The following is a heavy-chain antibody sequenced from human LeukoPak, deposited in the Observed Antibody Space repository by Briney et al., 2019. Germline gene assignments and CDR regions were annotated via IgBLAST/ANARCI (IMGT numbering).Heavy chain of an antibody. CDR1: GGSFSGYY. J-gene: IGHJ4*02. CDR3: VRGRRW. D-gene: IGHD5-24*01. Sequence: SETLSLTCAVYGGSFSGYYWTWIRQPPGKGLEWIGEINHSGNINYNPSLKSRLTISVDTSKNQFSLKLSSMTAADTAVYYCVRGRRWWCQGALVTVSS. V-gene: IGHV4-34*01. CDR2: INHSGNI.